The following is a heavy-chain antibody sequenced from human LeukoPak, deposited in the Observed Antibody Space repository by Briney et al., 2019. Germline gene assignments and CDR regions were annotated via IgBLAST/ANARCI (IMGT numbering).Heavy chain of an antibody. J-gene: IGHJ4*02. D-gene: IGHD6-19*01. V-gene: IGHV3-53*01. Sequence: GGSLRLSCAASGFSVNNKYVAWVRQAPGKGLEWVSVLYTAGDTYYADSVKGRFTISRDNSKNTLPLQMHSLRPEDTALYYCASGQMFTSGGFDSWGQGALVTVSS. CDR2: LYTAGDT. CDR1: GFSVNNKY. CDR3: ASGQMFTSGGFDS.